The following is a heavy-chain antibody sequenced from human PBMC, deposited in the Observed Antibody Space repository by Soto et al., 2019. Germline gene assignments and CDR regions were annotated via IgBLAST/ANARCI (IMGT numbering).Heavy chain of an antibody. CDR1: GGSISSGGYS. V-gene: IGHV4-30-2*01. Sequence: QLQLQESGSGLVKPSQTLSLTCAVSGGSISSGGYSWSWIRQPPGKGLEWIGYIYHSGSTYYNPSLXGXAXIXXDRSKNQCSRKLRSVTAADTAVYYCARTASGTFDPWGQGTLVTVSS. D-gene: IGHD1-7*01. CDR2: IYHSGST. J-gene: IGHJ5*02. CDR3: ARTASGTFDP.